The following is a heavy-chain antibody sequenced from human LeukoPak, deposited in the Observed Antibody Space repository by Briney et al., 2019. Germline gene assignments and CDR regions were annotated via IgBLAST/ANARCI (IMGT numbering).Heavy chain of an antibody. CDR2: INHSGST. D-gene: IGHD6-13*01. Sequence: SETLSLTCAVYGGSFSGYYWSWIRQPPGKGLEWIGEINHSGSTNYNPSLKSRVTISVDTSKNQFSLKLSSVTAADTAVYYCARISSSWSLSYYYYMDVWGKGTTVTVSS. CDR1: GGSFSGYY. J-gene: IGHJ6*03. CDR3: ARISSSWSLSYYYYMDV. V-gene: IGHV4-34*01.